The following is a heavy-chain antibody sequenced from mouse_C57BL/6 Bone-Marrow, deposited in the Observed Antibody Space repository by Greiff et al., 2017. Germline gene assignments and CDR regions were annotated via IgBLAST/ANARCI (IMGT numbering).Heavy chain of an antibody. CDR2: IYPGGGYT. D-gene: IGHD1-1*01. V-gene: IGHV1-63*01. CDR3: ASGDTSTVVPYYFDY. CDR1: GYTFTNDW. J-gene: IGHJ2*01. Sequence: VKLMESGAELVRPGTSVKMSCKASGYTFTNDWIGWAKQRPGHGLEWIGDIYPGGGYTNYTETFKGKATLTAAKSSSTAYIQVSSLTSEDTAIYYCASGDTSTVVPYYFDYGGQGTTLTVSS.